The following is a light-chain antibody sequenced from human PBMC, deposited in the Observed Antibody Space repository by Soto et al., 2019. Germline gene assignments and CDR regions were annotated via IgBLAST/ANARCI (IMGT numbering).Light chain of an antibody. V-gene: IGKV1-5*01. CDR2: DAY. Sequence: IQMTQSPSTLSASVGDMVTITCRASQSIRSLLAWYQQKPGKATKVLIYDAYSLGSGVPSRFSGSGSGKEFTLTISRLQPDDFATYFCQQYQTYSTFGQGTRLEIK. J-gene: IGKJ5*01. CDR3: QQYQTYST. CDR1: QSIRSL.